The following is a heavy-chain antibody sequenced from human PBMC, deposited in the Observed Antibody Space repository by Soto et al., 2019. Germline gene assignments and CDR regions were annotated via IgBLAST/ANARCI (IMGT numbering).Heavy chain of an antibody. CDR3: ARHGDDYDILTGFRVSWFDP. Sequence: SETLSLTCTVSGGYISSSSYYWGWIRQPPGKGLEWIGSIYYSGSTYYNPSLKSRVTISVDTSKNQFSLKLSSVTAADTAVYYCARHGDDYDILTGFRVSWFDPWGQGTLVTVSS. D-gene: IGHD3-9*01. CDR1: GGYISSSSYY. V-gene: IGHV4-39*01. J-gene: IGHJ5*02. CDR2: IYYSGST.